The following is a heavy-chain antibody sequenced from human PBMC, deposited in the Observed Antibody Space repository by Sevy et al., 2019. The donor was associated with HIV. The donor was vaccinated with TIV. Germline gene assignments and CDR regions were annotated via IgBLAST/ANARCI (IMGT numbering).Heavy chain of an antibody. D-gene: IGHD6-6*01. Sequence: GGSLRLSCEASEFTFSSYGMFWVRQTPGKGLEWVAFILYDGSNEYYAYSVKGRFTISRDNSKNLLYLQMHSLRPDDTALYYCAKHHSTSISALDVWGQGTMVTVSS. V-gene: IGHV3-30*18. CDR1: EFTFSSYG. CDR2: ILYDGSNE. CDR3: AKHHSTSISALDV. J-gene: IGHJ3*01.